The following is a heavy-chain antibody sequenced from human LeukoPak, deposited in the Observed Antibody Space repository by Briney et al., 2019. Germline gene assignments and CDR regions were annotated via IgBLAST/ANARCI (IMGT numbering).Heavy chain of an antibody. J-gene: IGHJ5*02. D-gene: IGHD3-22*01. Sequence: ASVMVSCKASGYTFTSYDINWVRQATGQGLEWMGWMNPNSGNTGYAQKFQGRVTMTRNTSISTAYMELSSLRSEDTAVYYCARAVTDSSGYYYWFDPWGQGTLVTVSS. CDR2: MNPNSGNT. V-gene: IGHV1-8*01. CDR3: ARAVTDSSGYYYWFDP. CDR1: GYTFTSYD.